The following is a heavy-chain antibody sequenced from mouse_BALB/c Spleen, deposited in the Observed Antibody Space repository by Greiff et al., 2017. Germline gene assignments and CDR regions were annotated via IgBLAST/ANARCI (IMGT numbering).Heavy chain of an antibody. CDR3: ARGDYDEAMDY. V-gene: IGHV2-9*02. J-gene: IGHJ4*01. Sequence: VKLMESGPGLVAPSQSLSITCTVSGFSLTSYGVHWVRQPPGKGLEWLGVIWAGGSTNYNSALMSRLSISKDNSKSQVFLKMNSLQTDDTAMYYCARGDYDEAMDYWGQGTSVTVSS. CDR1: GFSLTSYG. CDR2: IWAGGST. D-gene: IGHD2-4*01.